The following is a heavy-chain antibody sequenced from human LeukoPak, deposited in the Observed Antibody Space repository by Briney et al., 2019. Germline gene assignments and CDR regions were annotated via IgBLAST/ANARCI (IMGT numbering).Heavy chain of an antibody. J-gene: IGHJ4*02. CDR3: ARKTVVGSYFDY. CDR2: IKQDGSDK. Sequence: GGSLRLSCAASGFTFSAYLMSWVRQAPGKGLEWVANIKQDGSDKYYVDSVKGRFTISRDNAKNSLYLQMNSLRAEDTAVYYCARKTVVGSYFDYWGQGTPVTVSS. CDR1: GFTFSAYL. V-gene: IGHV3-7*03. D-gene: IGHD4-23*01.